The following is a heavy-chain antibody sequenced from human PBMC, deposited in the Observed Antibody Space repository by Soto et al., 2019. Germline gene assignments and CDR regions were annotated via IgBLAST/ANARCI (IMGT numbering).Heavy chain of an antibody. CDR2: IYYSGST. Sequence: QVQLQESGPGLVKPSETLSLTCTVSGGSISSYYWSWIRQPPGKGREWIGYIYYSGSTNYNPSLKSRVTISVDTSKNQFSLKLSSVTAADTAVYYCARDRRDYYGSGMSELYYGMDVWGQGTTVTVSS. CDR1: GGSISSYY. V-gene: IGHV4-59*01. J-gene: IGHJ6*02. CDR3: ARDRRDYYGSGMSELYYGMDV. D-gene: IGHD3-10*01.